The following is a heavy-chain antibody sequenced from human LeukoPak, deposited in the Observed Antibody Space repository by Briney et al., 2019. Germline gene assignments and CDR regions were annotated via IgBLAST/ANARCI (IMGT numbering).Heavy chain of an antibody. V-gene: IGHV1-2*02. CDR2: INPNSGGT. Sequence: ASVKVSCKASGYTFTGYYMHWVRQAPGQGLEWMGWINPNSGGTNYAQKFQGRVTMTRDTSISTAYMELSRLRSDDTAVYYCARVSQWLVHYFDYWGQGTLVTVSS. J-gene: IGHJ4*02. CDR1: GYTFTGYY. CDR3: ARVSQWLVHYFDY. D-gene: IGHD6-19*01.